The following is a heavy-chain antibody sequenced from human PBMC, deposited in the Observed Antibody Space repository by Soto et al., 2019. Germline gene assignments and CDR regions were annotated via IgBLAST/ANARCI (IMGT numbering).Heavy chain of an antibody. CDR1: GYSFTSYW. D-gene: IGHD2-2*01. V-gene: IGHV5-10-1*01. CDR3: ARFRAVGYYYYGMDV. Sequence: GESLKISCKGSGYSFTSYWMSWVRQMPGKGLEWMGRIDPSDSYTNYSPSFQGHVTISADKSISTAYLQWSSLKASDTAMYYCARFRAVGYYYYGMDVWGQGTTVTVSS. CDR2: IDPSDSYT. J-gene: IGHJ6*02.